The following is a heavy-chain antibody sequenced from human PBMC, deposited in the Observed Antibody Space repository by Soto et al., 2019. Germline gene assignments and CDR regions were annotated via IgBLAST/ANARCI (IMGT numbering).Heavy chain of an antibody. D-gene: IGHD3-16*02. CDR1: GYTFITST. CDR2: INPGTGNT. CDR3: AREDGFSRSFD. Sequence: AASLNVSCETSGYTFITSTIHWLRRAPGQRLEWMGWINPGTGNTKFSQTFQGRVTLTRDTSASTAYLELRSLTSEDTAVFYCAREDGFSRSFD. J-gene: IGHJ5*01. V-gene: IGHV1-3*01.